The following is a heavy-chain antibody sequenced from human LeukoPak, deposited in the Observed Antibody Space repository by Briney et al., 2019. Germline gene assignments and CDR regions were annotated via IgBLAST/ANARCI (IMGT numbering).Heavy chain of an antibody. Sequence: GGSLRLSCAASGFTVDSNYLSWVRQAPGKGLEWVSTIYTGGNTYYAASVKGRFTISRDFSKNTVFLHMNSLRAEDTAMYYCARAGAWEALNCWGQGTLVTVSS. V-gene: IGHV3-53*01. J-gene: IGHJ4*02. D-gene: IGHD1-26*01. CDR1: GFTVDSNY. CDR3: ARAGAWEALNC. CDR2: IYTGGNT.